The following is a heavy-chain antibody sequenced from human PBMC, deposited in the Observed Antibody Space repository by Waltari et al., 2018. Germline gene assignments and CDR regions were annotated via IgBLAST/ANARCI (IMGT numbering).Heavy chain of an antibody. CDR1: SLSIRRYY. CDR2: IYYSGST. CDR3: ARDRGNGWYGSDY. Sequence: QVQLRESGPGLVRPSANLSLSCRVSSLSIRRYYWSWIRQTPGKGLQWIGHIYYSGSTTYSPSLKSRVTISVDTSKNQFSLRLNSVTAADTGVYYCARDRGNGWYGSDYWGQGTLVTVSS. J-gene: IGHJ4*02. V-gene: IGHV4-59*01. D-gene: IGHD6-19*01.